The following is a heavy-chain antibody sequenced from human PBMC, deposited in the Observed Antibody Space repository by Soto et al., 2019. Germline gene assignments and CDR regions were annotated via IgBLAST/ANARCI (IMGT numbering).Heavy chain of an antibody. Sequence: GGSLRLSCAAPGFTFSDSYMSWIRQAPGKGLEWISYITFSGNTVYYADSLKGRFTISRDNAKNSLYLQMNRLRAEDTAVYYCARVSWREKYGMDVWGQGTTVTVSS. CDR2: ITFSGNTV. CDR1: GFTFSDSY. CDR3: ARVSWREKYGMDV. J-gene: IGHJ6*02. V-gene: IGHV3-11*01.